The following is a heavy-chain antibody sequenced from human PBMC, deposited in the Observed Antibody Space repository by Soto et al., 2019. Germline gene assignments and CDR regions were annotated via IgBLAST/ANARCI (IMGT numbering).Heavy chain of an antibody. V-gene: IGHV1-2*02. Sequence: VASVKVSCKASGYTFTGYYMHWVRQAPGQGLEWMGWINPNSGGTNYAQKFQGRVTMTRDTSISTAYMELSRLRSDDTAVYYCARDMSPITIFGVVITVWSYYYGMDVWGQGTTVTVSS. CDR3: ARDMSPITIFGVVITVWSYYYGMDV. D-gene: IGHD3-3*01. CDR1: GYTFTGYY. J-gene: IGHJ6*02. CDR2: INPNSGGT.